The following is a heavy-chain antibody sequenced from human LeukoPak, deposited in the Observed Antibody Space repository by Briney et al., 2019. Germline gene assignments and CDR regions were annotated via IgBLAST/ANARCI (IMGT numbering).Heavy chain of an antibody. CDR1: GFTFTGHS. V-gene: IGHV3-30*04. CDR2: VAHDEKTI. CDR3: AREKQSGGTPFDY. D-gene: IGHD1-26*01. J-gene: IGHJ4*02. Sequence: PGRSLRLSCVASGFTFTGHSMHWVRQAPGQGLEWVAVVAHDEKTIFYADSLKGRFTVSRDNSKNTVYLQMNSLRDDDTAVYYCAREKQSGGTPFDYWGQGSLVTVSS.